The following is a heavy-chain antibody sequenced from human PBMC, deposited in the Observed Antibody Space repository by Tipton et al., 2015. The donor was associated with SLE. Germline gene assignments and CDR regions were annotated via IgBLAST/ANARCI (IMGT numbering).Heavy chain of an antibody. D-gene: IGHD6-19*01. J-gene: IGHJ4*02. V-gene: IGHV4-39*07. CDR2: IYYSGST. CDR1: GGSISSSSYY. Sequence: TLSLTCTVSGGSISSSSYYWGWIRQPPGKGLEWIGSIYYSGSTSYNPSLNSRVTISVDTSKHQVSLKLSSVTAADTAVYYCARGGMGIAVAGEFDSWGQGTLVTVSS. CDR3: ARGGMGIAVAGEFDS.